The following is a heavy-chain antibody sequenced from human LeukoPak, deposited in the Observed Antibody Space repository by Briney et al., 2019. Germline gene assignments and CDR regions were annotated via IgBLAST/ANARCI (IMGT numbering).Heavy chain of an antibody. CDR1: GFTFSSYD. J-gene: IGHJ4*02. Sequence: GGSLRLSCAASGFTFSSYDMHWVRQGTGKSLEWVSAIGTAGNTNYAGSVKGRFTISRENAKNSLYLQMNSLKSGDTAVYYCARVRSDSSGWYHVLDWGQGTLVTVSS. CDR2: IGTAGNT. CDR3: ARVRSDSSGWYHVLD. D-gene: IGHD6-19*01. V-gene: IGHV3-13*01.